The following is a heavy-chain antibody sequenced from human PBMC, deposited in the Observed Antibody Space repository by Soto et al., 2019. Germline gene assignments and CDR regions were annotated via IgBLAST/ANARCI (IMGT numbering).Heavy chain of an antibody. CDR2: INAGNGNT. J-gene: IGHJ4*02. V-gene: IGHV1-3*01. D-gene: IGHD1-26*01. CDR3: AGTPRIVGASRDQTNIYYFDY. Sequence: ASVKVSCKASGYTFTSYAMHWVRQAPGQRLEWMGWINAGNGNTKYSQKFQGRVTITRDTSASTAYMELSSLRSEDTAVYYCAGTPRIVGASRDQTNIYYFDYGGQEPRFTVSS. CDR1: GYTFTSYA.